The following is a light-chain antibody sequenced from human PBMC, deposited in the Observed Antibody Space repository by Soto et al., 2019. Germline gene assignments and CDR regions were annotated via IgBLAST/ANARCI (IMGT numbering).Light chain of an antibody. CDR1: QSVSRN. Sequence: EIVLTQSPATLSVSPGERATLSCRASQSVSRNLAWYKQKPGQTPRLLIYGASTRATGIPARFSGSGSGTEFTLTISSLQSEDFEVYYCQQYNNWPQTFGQGTKVDIK. CDR3: QQYNNWPQT. J-gene: IGKJ1*01. CDR2: GAS. V-gene: IGKV3-15*01.